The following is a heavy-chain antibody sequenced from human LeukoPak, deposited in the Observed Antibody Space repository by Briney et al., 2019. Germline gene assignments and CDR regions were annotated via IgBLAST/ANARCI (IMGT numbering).Heavy chain of an antibody. V-gene: IGHV4-34*01. Sequence: SETLSLTCAVYGGSFSGYYWSWIRQPPGKGLGWIGEINHRGSTNYNPSLKSRVTISVDTFTKQFSLKLSSVTVADTAVYYCARCRRFGELSLGYWRQGPLVTVSS. CDR2: INHRGST. D-gene: IGHD3-10*01. J-gene: IGHJ1*01. CDR1: GGSFSGYY. CDR3: ARCRRFGELSLGY.